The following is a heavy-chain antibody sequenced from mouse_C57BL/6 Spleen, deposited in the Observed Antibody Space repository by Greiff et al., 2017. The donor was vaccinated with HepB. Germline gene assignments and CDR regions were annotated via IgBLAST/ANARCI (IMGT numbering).Heavy chain of an antibody. V-gene: IGHV3-6*01. D-gene: IGHD4-1*01. CDR2: ISYDGSN. CDR1: GYSITSGYY. J-gene: IGHJ1*03. Sequence: EVQLQESGPGLVKPSQSLSLTCSVTGYSITSGYYWNWIRQFPGNKLEWMGYISYDGSNNYNPSLKNRISITRDTSKNQFFLKLNSVTTEDTATYYCAREELGRRYFDVWGTGTTVTVSS. CDR3: AREELGRRYFDV.